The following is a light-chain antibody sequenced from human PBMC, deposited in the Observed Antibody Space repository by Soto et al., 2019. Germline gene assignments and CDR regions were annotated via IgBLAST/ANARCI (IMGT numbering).Light chain of an antibody. V-gene: IGLV2-11*01. J-gene: IGLJ3*02. Sequence: QSALTQPHSVSGSPGQSVTISCTGAPILLGYNYISRYQQYPGKAPKVLLYDVTQRPSGVPDRFSGSKSGDTASLTIPGLQAEDEADYYCCSYAGSFRVIGGGTK. CDR2: DVT. CDR1: PILLGYNY. CDR3: CSYAGSFRV.